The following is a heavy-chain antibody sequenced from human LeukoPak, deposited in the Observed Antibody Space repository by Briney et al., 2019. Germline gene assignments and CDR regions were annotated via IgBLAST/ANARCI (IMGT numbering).Heavy chain of an antibody. CDR1: GFTFSSFG. V-gene: IGHV3-30*02. D-gene: IGHD6-13*01. Sequence: PGRSLRLSCAASGFTFSSFGMHWVRQAPGRGLEWVALILYDEKYYADSVKGRFTISRDNSKNSLYLQMNSLRTEDTALYYCATLPIAAAGTGYFDYWGQGTLVTVSS. CDR3: ATLPIAAAGTGYFDY. J-gene: IGHJ4*02. CDR2: ILYDEK.